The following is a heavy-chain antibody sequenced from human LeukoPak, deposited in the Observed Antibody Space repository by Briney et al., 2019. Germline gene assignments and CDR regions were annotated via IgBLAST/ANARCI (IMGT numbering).Heavy chain of an antibody. CDR3: ARGLNDSWTGENY. CDR2: INHSGST. Sequence: SETLSLTCAVYGGSFSGYYWSWLRQPPGKGLEWVGEINHSGSTNYNPSLKSRVTISVDTSKNQFSLKLSSVTAADTAVYYCARGLNDSWTGENYWGQGTLVTVSS. V-gene: IGHV4-34*01. CDR1: GGSFSGYY. D-gene: IGHD3-3*01. J-gene: IGHJ4*02.